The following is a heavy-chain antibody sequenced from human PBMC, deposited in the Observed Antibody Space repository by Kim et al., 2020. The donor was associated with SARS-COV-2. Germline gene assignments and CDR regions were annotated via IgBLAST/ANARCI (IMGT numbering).Heavy chain of an antibody. D-gene: IGHD3-22*01. CDR2: INAGNGDT. CDR1: GYSFSDYG. V-gene: IGHV1-3*01. Sequence: ASVKLSCKTSGYSFSDYGMHWVRQAPGQRLEWMGWINAGNGDTKYSQKIQDRVSITRGTSASTVYMEVDSLRYEDTSVYYCARSGPDYYDTSGYGLFDYWGQGTLVIVSS. CDR3: ARSGPDYYDTSGYGLFDY. J-gene: IGHJ4*02.